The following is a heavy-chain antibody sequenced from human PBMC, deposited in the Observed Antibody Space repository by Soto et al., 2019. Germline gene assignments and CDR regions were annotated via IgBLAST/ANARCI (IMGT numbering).Heavy chain of an antibody. CDR2: IIPILGIA. J-gene: IGHJ3*02. V-gene: IGHV1-69*02. CDR3: ARVSGGIAARAFDI. D-gene: IGHD6-6*01. CDR1: GVTFSSYT. Sequence: SVKVSCKASGVTFSSYTISWVRQAPGQGLEWMGRIIPILGIANYAQKFQGRVTITADKSTSTAYMELSSLRSEDTAVYYCARVSGGIAARAFDIWGQGTMVTVSS.